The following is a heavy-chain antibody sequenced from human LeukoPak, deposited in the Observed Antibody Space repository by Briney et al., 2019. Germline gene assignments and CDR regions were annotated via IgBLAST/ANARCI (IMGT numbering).Heavy chain of an antibody. CDR3: ARGIGTSYESSRDAFDI. Sequence: SETLSLTCTVSAGSINSDDYYWSWIRQPAGKGLEWIGRIYSPGTNYNYNPSLKSRVTISIDTSKNQFSLKLTSVTAGDTAVYYCARGIGTSYESSRDAFDIWGQGTMVTVSS. CDR1: AGSINSDDYY. J-gene: IGHJ3*02. CDR2: IYSPGTN. V-gene: IGHV4-61*02. D-gene: IGHD3-22*01.